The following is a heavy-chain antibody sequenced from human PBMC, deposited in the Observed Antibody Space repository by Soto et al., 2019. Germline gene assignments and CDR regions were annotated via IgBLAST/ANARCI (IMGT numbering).Heavy chain of an antibody. Sequence: GGSLRLSCAASGFSFSTYSMNWVRQAPGKGLEWVSYISSSSSTTYYADSVRGRFTISRDNAKNSLYLQMSSLRAEDTAVYYCARDFPAYYYDSSGYYYGGGYGMDVWGQATTVTV. CDR1: GFSFSTYS. CDR3: ARDFPAYYYDSSGYYYGGGYGMDV. CDR2: ISSSSSTT. D-gene: IGHD3-22*01. V-gene: IGHV3-48*01. J-gene: IGHJ6*02.